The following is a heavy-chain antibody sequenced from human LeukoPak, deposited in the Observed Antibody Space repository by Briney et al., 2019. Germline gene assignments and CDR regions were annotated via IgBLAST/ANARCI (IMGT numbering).Heavy chain of an antibody. D-gene: IGHD4-17*01. CDR2: IYYRGST. CDR1: GGSINNYY. CDR3: ARGGDYGDLRYFDY. J-gene: IGHJ4*02. V-gene: IGHV4-59*01. Sequence: PSETLSLTCTVSGGSINNYYWSWIRQPPGKGLEWIGYIYYRGSTNYNPSLKSRVTFSVDTSKNQFALKLNSVTAADTAVYYCARGGDYGDLRYFDYWGQGTLVTVSS.